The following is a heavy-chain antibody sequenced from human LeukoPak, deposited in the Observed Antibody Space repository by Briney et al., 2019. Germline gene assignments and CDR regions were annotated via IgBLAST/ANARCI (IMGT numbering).Heavy chain of an antibody. CDR1: GFTFDDYA. J-gene: IGHJ4*02. D-gene: IGHD5-24*01. V-gene: IGHV3-53*01. CDR2: IYSGGST. CDR3: ETLHDYGGY. Sequence: PGGSLRLSCAASGFTFDDYAMHWVRQAPGKGLEWVSVIYSGGSTYYADSVKGRFTISRDNSKNTLYLQMNSLRAEDTAVYYCETLHDYGGYWGQGTLVTVSS.